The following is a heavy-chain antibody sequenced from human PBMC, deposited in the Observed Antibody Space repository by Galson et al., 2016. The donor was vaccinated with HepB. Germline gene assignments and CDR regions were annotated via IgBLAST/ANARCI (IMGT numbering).Heavy chain of an antibody. CDR3: ALVIPVTGRWFDP. J-gene: IGHJ5*02. Sequence: PALVKPTQTLTLTCTFSGFSLSTSGVGVGWIRQPPGKALEWLAPVYWNDDNRYRPSLESRLTITKDTSRHQVVLTMTNMDPMDTATYYCALVIPVTGRWFDPWGPGTLVTVSS. D-gene: IGHD2-2*01. CDR1: GFSLSTSGVG. V-gene: IGHV2-5*01. CDR2: VYWNDDN.